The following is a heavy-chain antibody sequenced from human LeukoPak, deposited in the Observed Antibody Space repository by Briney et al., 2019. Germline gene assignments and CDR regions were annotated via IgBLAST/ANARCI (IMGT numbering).Heavy chain of an antibody. Sequence: GASVKVSCKASGYTFTSYGISWVRQAPGQGLEWMGWISAYNGNTNYAQKLQGRVTMTTDTSTSTAYMELRSLRSDDTAVYYCAREAVSDYDYVWGSYRSYYFDYWGQGTLVTVSS. V-gene: IGHV1-18*01. J-gene: IGHJ4*02. D-gene: IGHD3-16*02. CDR1: GYTFTSYG. CDR2: ISAYNGNT. CDR3: AREAVSDYDYVWGSYRSYYFDY.